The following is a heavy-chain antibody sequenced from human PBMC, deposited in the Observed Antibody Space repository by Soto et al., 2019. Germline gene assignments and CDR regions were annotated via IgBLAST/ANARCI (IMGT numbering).Heavy chain of an antibody. D-gene: IGHD4-17*01. CDR1: GGTFHSYA. CDR2: FIPIFVTT. J-gene: IGHJ3*01. V-gene: IGHV1-69*12. CDR3: ARDRSMTTVLRYSFDF. Sequence: QVQLVQSGAEVKKPGSSVKVSCKAYGGTFHSYAISWVRQAPGPGPEWMVGFIPIFVTTNCAEKFQGRVMIPADESKSTAYRELSSLRSDDTAVYYGARDRSMTTVLRYSFDFCGQGRMVTFSS.